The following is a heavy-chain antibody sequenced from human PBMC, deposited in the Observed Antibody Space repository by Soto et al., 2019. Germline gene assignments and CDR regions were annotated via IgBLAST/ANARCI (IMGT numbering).Heavy chain of an antibody. D-gene: IGHD2-15*01. CDR2: IYYSGST. CDR3: VRVAQYCRGGSCYAPVDY. J-gene: IGHJ4*02. CDR1: GGSISSGGYY. V-gene: IGHV4-31*03. Sequence: SETLSLTCTVSGGSISSGGYYWSWIRQHPGKGLEWIGYIYYSGSTYYNPSLKSRVTISVDTSKNQFSLKLSSVTAADTAVYYCVRVAQYCRGGSCYAPVDYWGQGTLVTVSS.